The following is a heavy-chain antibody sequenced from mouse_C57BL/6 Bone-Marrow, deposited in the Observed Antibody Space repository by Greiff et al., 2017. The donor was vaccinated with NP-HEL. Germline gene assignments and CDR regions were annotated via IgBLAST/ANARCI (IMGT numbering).Heavy chain of an antibody. V-gene: IGHV3-6*01. J-gene: IGHJ2*01. D-gene: IGHD1-1*02. CDR2: ISYDGSN. CDR1: GYSITSGYY. CDR3: ARVVGDYFDD. Sequence: VQLKESGPGLVKPSQSLSLTCSVTGYSITSGYYWNWIRQFPGNKLEWMGYISYDGSNNYNPSLKNRISITRDTSKNQFFLKLNSVTTEDTATYYCARVVGDYFDDWGQGTTLTVSS.